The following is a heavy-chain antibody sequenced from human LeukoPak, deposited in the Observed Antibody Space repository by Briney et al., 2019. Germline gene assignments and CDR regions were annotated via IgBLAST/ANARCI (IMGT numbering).Heavy chain of an antibody. CDR1: GFSFDGYG. Sequence: GGSLRLSCVASGFSFDGYGMSWVRHAPEKGLEWVSSINYNGANTAYVDSVKGRFTIPRDNAKNSLYLQMNSLRAEDTALYYCVRYDFWSGAKGGDYWGQGTLVTVSS. CDR3: VRYDFWSGAKGGDY. V-gene: IGHV3-20*04. J-gene: IGHJ4*02. D-gene: IGHD3-3*01. CDR2: INYNGANT.